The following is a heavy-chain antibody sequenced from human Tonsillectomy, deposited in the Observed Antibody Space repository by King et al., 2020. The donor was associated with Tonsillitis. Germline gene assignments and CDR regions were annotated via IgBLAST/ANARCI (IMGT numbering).Heavy chain of an antibody. CDR1: GFTFRSYG. V-gene: IGHV3-30*18. CDR2: ISYDGSNK. D-gene: IGHD3-10*01. CDR3: AKEMVRWGSRYFDL. J-gene: IGHJ2*01. Sequence: QVQLVESGGDLVQPGGSLRLSCAASGFTFRSYGMHWVRQAPGKGLEWVAVISYDGSNKFYSDSVKGRFTISRDNSKNTLYLQMNSLRVEDTAVYYCAKEMVRWGSRYFDLWGRGTLVTVSS.